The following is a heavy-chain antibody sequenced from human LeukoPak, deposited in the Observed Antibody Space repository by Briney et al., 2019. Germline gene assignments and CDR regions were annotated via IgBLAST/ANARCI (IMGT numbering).Heavy chain of an antibody. CDR2: IDHSGSA. Sequence: SETLSLTCAVSGGSFSNSYWSWIRQPPGKGLEWIGEIDHSGSANYNPSLKSRVTLSVDTSKSQFSLNLSSVTAADTAVYYCARRTLAAGGTITLYYYYYYMDVWGNGTTVTVSS. J-gene: IGHJ6*03. CDR3: ARRTLAAGGTITLYYYYYYMDV. CDR1: GGSFSNSY. V-gene: IGHV4-34*01. D-gene: IGHD6-13*01.